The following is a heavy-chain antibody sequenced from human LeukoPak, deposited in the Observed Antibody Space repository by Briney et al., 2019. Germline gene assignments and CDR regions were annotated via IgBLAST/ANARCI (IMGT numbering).Heavy chain of an antibody. J-gene: IGHJ5*02. CDR2: IIPIFGTA. CDR3: ANTEITIFGVVRWFDP. D-gene: IGHD3-3*01. V-gene: IGHV1-69*05. CDR1: GGTFSSYA. Sequence: GSSVKVSCKASGGTFSSYAISWVRQAPGQGLEWMGGIIPIFGTANYAQKFQGRVTITTDESTSTAYMELSSLRSEDTAVYYCANTEITIFGVVRWFDPWGQGTLVTVSS.